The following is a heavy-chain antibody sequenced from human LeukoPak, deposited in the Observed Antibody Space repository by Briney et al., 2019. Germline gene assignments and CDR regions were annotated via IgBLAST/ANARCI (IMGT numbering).Heavy chain of an antibody. CDR1: GGSISSSSYY. CDR3: ARGGRYYNYFDY. Sequence: SETLSLTCTVSGGSISSSSYYWGWIRQPPGKGLEWIGSIYYSGSTNYNPSLKSRVTISVDTSKNQFSLKLSSVTAADTAVYYCARGGRYYNYFDYWGQGTLVTVSS. CDR2: IYYSGST. J-gene: IGHJ4*02. D-gene: IGHD1-26*01. V-gene: IGHV4-39*07.